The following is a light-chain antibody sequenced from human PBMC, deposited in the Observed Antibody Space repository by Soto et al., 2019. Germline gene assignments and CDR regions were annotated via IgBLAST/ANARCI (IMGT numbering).Light chain of an antibody. CDR2: YDS. Sequence: SYELTQPPSVSVAPGKTAALTCGGDNIGRKSVHWYQQRPGQAPVLVIFYDSDRPSGIPERFSGSNSRNTATLTISRVEAGDEADYYCQVWDPSSDQPYVFGPGTKLTVL. J-gene: IGLJ1*01. CDR3: QVWDPSSDQPYV. V-gene: IGLV3-21*04. CDR1: NIGRKS.